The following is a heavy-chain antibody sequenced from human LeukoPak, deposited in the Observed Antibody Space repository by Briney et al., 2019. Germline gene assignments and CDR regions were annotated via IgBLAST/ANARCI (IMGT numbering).Heavy chain of an antibody. CDR2: ISAYNGNT. J-gene: IGHJ4*02. D-gene: IGHD3-10*01. CDR1: GYTFTSYG. Sequence: ASVKVSCKASGYTFTSYGISWVRQAPGQGLEWMGWISAYNGNTNYARNLQGRVTMTRDTSINTAYMELTTLTSDDTAVYYCARRGSGHGYDYWGQGTLVTV. CDR3: ARRGSGHGYDY. V-gene: IGHV1-18*01.